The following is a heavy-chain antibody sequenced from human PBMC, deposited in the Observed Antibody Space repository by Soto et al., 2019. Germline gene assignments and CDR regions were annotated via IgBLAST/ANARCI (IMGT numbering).Heavy chain of an antibody. Sequence: VGSLRLSCAASGLIFSNYAMHWVRQAPGKGLEWVAVISRDGSNIYYTDSVKGRFTISRDNSKNTLYLQMNSLRAEDTAVYYCTKDHMGFYGSGSYFSIWGQGTLVTVSS. CDR3: TKDHMGFYGSGSYFSI. CDR2: ISRDGSNI. D-gene: IGHD3-10*01. V-gene: IGHV3-30*18. CDR1: GLIFSNYA. J-gene: IGHJ3*02.